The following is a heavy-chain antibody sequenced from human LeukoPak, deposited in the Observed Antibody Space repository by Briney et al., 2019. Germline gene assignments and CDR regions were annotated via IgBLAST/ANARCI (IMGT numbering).Heavy chain of an antibody. CDR2: IYTSGST. D-gene: IGHD3-3*01. CDR1: GGSISSGSYY. V-gene: IGHV4-61*02. Sequence: SQTLSLTCTVSGGSISSGSYYWSWIRQPAGKGLEWIGRIYTSGSTNYNPSLKSRVTISVDTSKNQFSLKLSSVTAADTAVYYCARGTYYDFWSGYSFDYWGQVTLVTVSS. J-gene: IGHJ4*02. CDR3: ARGTYYDFWSGYSFDY.